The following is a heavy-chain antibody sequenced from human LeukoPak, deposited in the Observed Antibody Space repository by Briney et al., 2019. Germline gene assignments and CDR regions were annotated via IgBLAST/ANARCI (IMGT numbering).Heavy chain of an antibody. V-gene: IGHV3-7*03. Sequence: QSGGSLRLSCAASGFTFNNYWMHWVRQAPGEGLAWVADIKQDATESHYVASVKGRFTISRDNAKNSLFLQMNSLRAEDTAVYYGARDVGGSLDYWGQGTLVTVSS. CDR2: IKQDATES. J-gene: IGHJ4*02. CDR3: ARDVGGSLDY. D-gene: IGHD1-26*01. CDR1: GFTFNNYW.